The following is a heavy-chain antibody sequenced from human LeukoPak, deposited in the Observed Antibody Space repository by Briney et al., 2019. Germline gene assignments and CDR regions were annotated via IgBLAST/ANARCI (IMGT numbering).Heavy chain of an antibody. V-gene: IGHV4-39*07. D-gene: IGHD5-18*01. CDR3: AREDTPMITPFDY. J-gene: IGHJ4*02. CDR2: IYYSGST. CDR1: GGSISSGSYY. Sequence: SETLSLTCTVSGGSISSGSYYWSWIRQPPGKGLEWIGSIYYSGSTYYNPSLKSRVTISVDTSKNQFSLKLSSVTAADTAVYYCAREDTPMITPFDYWGQGTLVTVSS.